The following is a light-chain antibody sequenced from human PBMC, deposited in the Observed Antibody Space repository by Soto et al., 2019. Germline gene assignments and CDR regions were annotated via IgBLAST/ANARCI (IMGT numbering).Light chain of an antibody. CDR1: QSISSY. CDR2: AAS. Sequence: DIQMTQSPSSLSASVGDRVTITCRASQSISSYLHWYQQKPGKAPKLLIYAASNLQSGVPSRFSASGSGTDFTLTIRNLQAEDVAVYYCQQYFGTPLTFGGGTKVEIK. V-gene: IGKV1-39*01. CDR3: QQYFGTPLT. J-gene: IGKJ4*01.